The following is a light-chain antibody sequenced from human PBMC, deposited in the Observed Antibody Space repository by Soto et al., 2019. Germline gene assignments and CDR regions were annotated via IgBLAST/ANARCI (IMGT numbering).Light chain of an antibody. V-gene: IGLV1-51*01. Sequence: QSVWTQPPSVSAAPGQKVTSSCSGSSSNIGNNYVSWYQQLPGTAPKLLIYDNNKRPSGIPDRFSGSKSGTSGTLDITGLQTGDEADYYCATWHGRLPAEVLGRGTKLTLL. CDR1: SSNIGNNY. CDR2: DNN. CDR3: ATWHGRLPAEV. J-gene: IGLJ2*01.